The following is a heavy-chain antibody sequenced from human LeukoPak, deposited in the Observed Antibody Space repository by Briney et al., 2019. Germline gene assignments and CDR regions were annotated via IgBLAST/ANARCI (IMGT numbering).Heavy chain of an antibody. D-gene: IGHD3-10*01. J-gene: IGHJ4*02. CDR1: GFTLSSYA. CDR3: AKDFEFGGYYFDY. CDR2: ISGSGGST. Sequence: PGGSLRLSCAASGFTLSSYAMSWVRQAPGKGLEWVSAISGSGGSTYYADSVKGRFTISRDNSKNTLYLQMNSLRAEDTAVYYCAKDFEFGGYYFDYWGQGTLVTVSS. V-gene: IGHV3-23*01.